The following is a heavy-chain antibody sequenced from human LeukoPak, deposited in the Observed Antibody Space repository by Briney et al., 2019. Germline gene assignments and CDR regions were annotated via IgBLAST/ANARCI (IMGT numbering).Heavy chain of an antibody. V-gene: IGHV3-48*03. Sequence: PGGSLRLSCAVSGFTFSSYDMNWVRQAPGKGLEWVSYINSGGSTTYYADSVKGRFTLSRDNAKNSLYLQMNSLRVEDTSVYYCATSRSTTTPDYWGQGTLVTVSP. CDR3: ATSRSTTTPDY. J-gene: IGHJ4*02. D-gene: IGHD2/OR15-2a*01. CDR2: INSGGSTT. CDR1: GFTFSSYD.